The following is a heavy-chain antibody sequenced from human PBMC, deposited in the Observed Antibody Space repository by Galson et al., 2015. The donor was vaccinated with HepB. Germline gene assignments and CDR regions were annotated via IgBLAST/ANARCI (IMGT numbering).Heavy chain of an antibody. CDR3: ARDIMGPTARGWFDP. J-gene: IGHJ5*02. V-gene: IGHV3-7*01. CDR1: GFPFSSYW. CDR2: IKEDGSET. D-gene: IGHD2-8*01. Sequence: SLRLSCAASGFPFSSYWMSWVRQAPGKGLEWVANIKEDGSETVYVDSVKGRFTISRDNAANSLYLTVLRVRVEDTAMYYCARDIMGPTARGWFDPWGRGTLVTVSS.